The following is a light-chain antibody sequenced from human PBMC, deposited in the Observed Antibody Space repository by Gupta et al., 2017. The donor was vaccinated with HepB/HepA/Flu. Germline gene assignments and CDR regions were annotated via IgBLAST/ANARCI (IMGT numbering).Light chain of an antibody. J-gene: IGLJ2*01. CDR3: GKWDNRLRAGV. V-gene: IGLV1-51*01. CDR1: SSNIGNNY. CDR2: DKN. Sequence: HSVLTQPPSVSATPGQRVTISCSGSSSNIGNNYVSWYQQLHGTEPKRRMYDKNKRPSGSPDRCSGYKSGKYATRGINGLQTGDEAEYDGGKWDNRLRAGVFGGGTKLTVL.